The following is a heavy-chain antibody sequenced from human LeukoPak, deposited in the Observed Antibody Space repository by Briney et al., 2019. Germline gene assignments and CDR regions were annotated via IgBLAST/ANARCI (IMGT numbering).Heavy chain of an antibody. V-gene: IGHV1-2*02. Sequence: GASVKVSCKASGYTFTGYYMHWVRQAPGQGLEWMGWINPNSGGTNYAQKFRGRVTMTRDTSISTAHMELSRLRSDDTAVYYCGLLWFGELYGYGMDVWGQGTTVTVSS. CDR2: INPNSGGT. CDR3: GLLWFGELYGYGMDV. J-gene: IGHJ6*02. D-gene: IGHD3-10*01. CDR1: GYTFTGYY.